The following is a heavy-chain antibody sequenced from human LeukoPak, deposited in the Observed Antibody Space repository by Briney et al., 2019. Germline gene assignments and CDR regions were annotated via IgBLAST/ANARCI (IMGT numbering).Heavy chain of an antibody. CDR2: INPNSGGT. D-gene: IGHD3-10*01. J-gene: IGHJ4*02. CDR3: ARDGNYYGSGSYYNIDY. Sequence: ASVKVSCKASGYTFTGYYMHWVRQAPGQGLEWMGWINPNSGGTNYAQKFQGRVTMTRDTSISTAYMELSRLRSDDTAVYYCARDGNYYGSGSYYNIDYWGQGTLVTVSS. V-gene: IGHV1-2*02. CDR1: GYTFTGYY.